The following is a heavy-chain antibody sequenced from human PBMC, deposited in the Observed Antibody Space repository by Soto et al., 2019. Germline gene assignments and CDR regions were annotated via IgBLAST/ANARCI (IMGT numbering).Heavy chain of an antibody. CDR1: GCGFIGHA. CDR2: INAGNGNT. CDR3: ARGGYSYGFDSPLDG. Sequence: XPVKVASTASGCGFIGHAIDWVRQAPGQGLECVGWINAGNGNTKYSQKFQDRVTITRDRSATTAYLELSSLRFEDTAIYYCARGGYSYGFDSPLDGWAPGTTVTVSS. J-gene: IGHJ6*02. V-gene: IGHV1-3*01. D-gene: IGHD5-18*01.